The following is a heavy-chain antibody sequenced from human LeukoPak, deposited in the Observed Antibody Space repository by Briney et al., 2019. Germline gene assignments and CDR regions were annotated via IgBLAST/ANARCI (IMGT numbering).Heavy chain of an antibody. Sequence: KSSETLSLTCTVSGGSISSSGYYWGWIRQPPGKGLEWIGEINHSGSTNYNPSLKSRVTISVDTSKNQFSLKLSSVTAADTAVYYCARVVEQLDNWFDPWGQGTLVTVSS. J-gene: IGHJ5*02. D-gene: IGHD6-6*01. CDR3: ARVVEQLDNWFDP. V-gene: IGHV4-39*07. CDR1: GGSISSSGYY. CDR2: INHSGST.